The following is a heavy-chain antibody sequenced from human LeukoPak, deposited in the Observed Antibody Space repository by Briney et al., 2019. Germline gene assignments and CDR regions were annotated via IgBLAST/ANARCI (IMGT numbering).Heavy chain of an antibody. D-gene: IGHD3-16*01. J-gene: IGHJ3*02. Sequence: GGSLRLSCAASGFTFSSYAMHWVRQAPGKGLEWVAVISYDGGNKYYADSVKGRFTISRDNSKNTLYLQMNSLRAEDTAVYYCARDFLGMIGAFDIWGQGTMVTVSS. CDR3: ARDFLGMIGAFDI. V-gene: IGHV3-30-3*01. CDR1: GFTFSSYA. CDR2: ISYDGGNK.